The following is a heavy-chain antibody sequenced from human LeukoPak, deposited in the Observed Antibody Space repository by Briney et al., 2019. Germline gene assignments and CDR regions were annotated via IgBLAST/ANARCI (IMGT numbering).Heavy chain of an antibody. V-gene: IGHV3-53*01. CDR3: ARDLEIAAAGMDYYYYYGMDV. CDR2: IYSGGST. CDR1: GFTVSSNY. J-gene: IGHJ6*02. D-gene: IGHD6-13*01. Sequence: GGSLRLSCAASGFTVSSNYMSWVRQAPGKGLEWVSVIYSGGSTYYADSVKGRFTISRDNSKNTLYLQMNSLRAEDTAVYYCARDLEIAAAGMDYYYYYGMDVWGQGTTVTVSS.